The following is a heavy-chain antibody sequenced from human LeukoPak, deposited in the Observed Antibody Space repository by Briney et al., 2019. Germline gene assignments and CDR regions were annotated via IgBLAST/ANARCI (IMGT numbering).Heavy chain of an antibody. J-gene: IGHJ4*02. V-gene: IGHV3-30-3*01. D-gene: IGHD6-19*01. CDR3: ARSGAAVAGFDY. CDR2: ISYDGSNK. Sequence: GGSLRLSCAASGFTFITYHMHRVRQTPGKGLEWVALISYDGSNKYYADSVKGRFTISRDNSKNTVYLQMNSLRPEDTAVYYCARSGAAVAGFDYWGQGTLVTVSS. CDR1: GFTFITYH.